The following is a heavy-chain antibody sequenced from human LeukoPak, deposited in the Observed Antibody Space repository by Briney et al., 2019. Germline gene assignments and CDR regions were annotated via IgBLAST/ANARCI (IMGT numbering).Heavy chain of an antibody. Sequence: GGSLRLSCSASGFTFGDYAMSWVRQAPGKGLEWVSAISGSGSSTYYADSVKGRFTISRDNSKNTLYLQMNSLRAEDTAVYYCAKDPGIPPDYWGQGTLVTVSS. CDR2: ISGSGSST. CDR3: AKDPGIPPDY. CDR1: GFTFGDYA. D-gene: IGHD2-21*01. V-gene: IGHV3-23*01. J-gene: IGHJ4*02.